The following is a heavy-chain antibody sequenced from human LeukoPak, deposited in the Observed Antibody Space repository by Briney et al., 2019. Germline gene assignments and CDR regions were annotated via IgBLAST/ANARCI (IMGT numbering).Heavy chain of an antibody. V-gene: IGHV3-23*01. Sequence: PGGSLRLSCAASGFFFSNYAMNWVRQAPGKGLEWVSGLSGSGGSTFYADSVKGRFTISRDNSKNTVYLQMNSLRGEDTAIYYCARGVTVTTDFWGQGTLVTVSS. D-gene: IGHD4-17*01. CDR2: LSGSGGST. J-gene: IGHJ4*02. CDR1: GFFFSNYA. CDR3: ARGVTVTTDF.